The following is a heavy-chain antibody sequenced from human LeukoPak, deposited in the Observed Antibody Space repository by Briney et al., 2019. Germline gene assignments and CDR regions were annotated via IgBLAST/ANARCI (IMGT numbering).Heavy chain of an antibody. CDR2: INEHGNQK. D-gene: IGHD3-10*02. CDR1: GFTFSHYW. Sequence: PGGSLRLSCVASGFTFSHYWMSWVRQAPGKGLEWVANINEHGNQKYYVDSLNGRFTISRDNAKNSLFLQMDSLKDEDTAVYYCARDRDYARDYWGQGTLVTVSS. CDR3: ARDRDYARDY. V-gene: IGHV3-7*01. J-gene: IGHJ4*02.